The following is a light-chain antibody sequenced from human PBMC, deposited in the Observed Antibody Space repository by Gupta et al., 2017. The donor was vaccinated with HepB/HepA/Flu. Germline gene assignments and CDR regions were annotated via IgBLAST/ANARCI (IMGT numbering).Light chain of an antibody. CDR3: QSADSSGTYVV. Sequence: SYELTQPPSVSVSPGQTARITCSGDALPKQYAYWYQQRPGQAPILVMYKDSARPSGIPERFSGSDSGTAVALTISRVQAEDEADYYCQSADSSGTYVVFGGGTKLTVL. CDR2: KDS. CDR1: ALPKQY. J-gene: IGLJ2*01. V-gene: IGLV3-25*03.